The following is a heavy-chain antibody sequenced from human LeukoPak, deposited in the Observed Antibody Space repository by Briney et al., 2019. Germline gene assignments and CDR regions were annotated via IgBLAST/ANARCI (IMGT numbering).Heavy chain of an antibody. Sequence: ASVKVSCKASAYTYTDYSIHWVRQAPGQGLEWMGWINTNSGATNYAQKFQGRVTMTRDTSISTAYMELSRLTSDDTAVFYCARNTYYYDNSAGTFDFWGQGTLVTVSS. CDR2: INTNSGAT. CDR1: AYTYTDYS. J-gene: IGHJ4*02. CDR3: ARNTYYYDNSAGTFDF. D-gene: IGHD3-22*01. V-gene: IGHV1-2*02.